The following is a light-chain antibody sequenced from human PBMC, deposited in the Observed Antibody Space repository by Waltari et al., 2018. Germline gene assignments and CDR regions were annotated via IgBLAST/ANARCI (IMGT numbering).Light chain of an antibody. J-gene: IGKJ1*01. Sequence: SRGASAGVSRALAWYQQKPGQAPRLLIYGASTRATGSPDWFSGSGSGTDFSLTISRLEPDDFAVYYCQHYLRVPVTFGQGTTVEI. CDR1: AGVSRA. CDR2: GAS. V-gene: IGKV3-20*01. CDR3: QHYLRVPVT.